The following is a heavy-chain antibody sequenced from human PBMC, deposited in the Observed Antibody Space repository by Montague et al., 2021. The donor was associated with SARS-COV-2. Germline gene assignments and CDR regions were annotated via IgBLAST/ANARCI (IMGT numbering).Heavy chain of an antibody. Sequence: SETRSLTCAVYGGSFSGYYWSWIRKRPGQGKEWIGEINHSGSTNYNPYLKSRVTISVDTSKNQFSLKLSSRTAADTAVYYCAIPMVRGFSRAFDIWGQGTMVTVSS. V-gene: IGHV4-34*01. CDR1: GGSFSGYY. D-gene: IGHD3-10*01. J-gene: IGHJ3*02. CDR2: INHSGST. CDR3: AIPMVRGFSRAFDI.